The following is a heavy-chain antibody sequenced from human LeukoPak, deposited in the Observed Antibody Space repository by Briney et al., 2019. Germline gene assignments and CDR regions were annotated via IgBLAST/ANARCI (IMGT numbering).Heavy chain of an antibody. CDR2: IYYSGST. D-gene: IGHD5-24*01. CDR3: AGEGYTLDY. CDR1: GGSISSYY. Sequence: SETLPLTCTVSGGSISSYYWSWIRQPPGKGLEWVGYIYYSGSTNYNPSLKSRVTISVDTSKNQFSLKLSSVTAADTAVYYCAGEGYTLDYWGQGTLVTVSS. J-gene: IGHJ4*02. V-gene: IGHV4-59*01.